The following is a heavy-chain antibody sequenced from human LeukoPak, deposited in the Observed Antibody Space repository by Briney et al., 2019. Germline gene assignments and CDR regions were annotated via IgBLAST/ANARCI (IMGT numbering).Heavy chain of an antibody. Sequence: GGSLRLSCAASGFSFSDFYMDWVRQTPAKGPEWIGRGRNKANGYTSEYAAYAKGRFTVSRDDSQNSLYLQMNSLETEDTAVYYCLRGRNSFDLWGQGTLVTVSS. CDR3: LRGRNSFDL. CDR1: GFSFSDFY. D-gene: IGHD3-10*01. J-gene: IGHJ4*02. V-gene: IGHV3-72*01. CDR2: GRNKANGYTS.